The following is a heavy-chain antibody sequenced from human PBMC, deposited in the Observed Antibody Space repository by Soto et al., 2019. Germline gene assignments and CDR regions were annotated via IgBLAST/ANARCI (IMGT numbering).Heavy chain of an antibody. CDR2: IKQDGSEK. V-gene: IGHV3-7*01. CDR3: ARKSVYSNSAFHY. J-gene: IGHJ4*02. CDR1: GFTFSSYW. Sequence: GGSLRLSCAVSGFTFSSYWMSWVRQAPGKGLEWVANIKQDGSEKYYVDSVKGRFTISRDNAKDSLYLQMNRLRAEDTAVYYCARKSVYSNSAFHYWGQGTLVTVSS. D-gene: IGHD4-4*01.